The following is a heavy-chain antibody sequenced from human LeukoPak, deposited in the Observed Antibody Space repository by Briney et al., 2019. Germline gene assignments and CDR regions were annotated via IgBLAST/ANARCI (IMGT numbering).Heavy chain of an antibody. J-gene: IGHJ5*02. CDR3: ARVDYGDYVSTRWFDP. V-gene: IGHV1-18*04. CDR1: DYTFTSYG. D-gene: IGHD4-17*01. Sequence: ASVKVSCKASDYTFTSYGISWVRQAPGQGLEWMGWISAYNGNTNYAQKLQGRVTMTTDTSTSTAYMELRSLRSDDTAVYYCARVDYGDYVSTRWFDPWGQGTLVTVSS. CDR2: ISAYNGNT.